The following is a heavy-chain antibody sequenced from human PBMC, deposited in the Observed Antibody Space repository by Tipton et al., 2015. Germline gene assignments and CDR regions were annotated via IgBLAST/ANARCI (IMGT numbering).Heavy chain of an antibody. D-gene: IGHD3-10*01. J-gene: IGHJ6*02. V-gene: IGHV4-31*03. CDR3: ARYMSGGMDV. CDR1: GGSISNGGHY. Sequence: TLSLTCTVPGGSISNGGHYWTWIRQHPGKGLEGIGYIYYTGSTYYNPSLKSRVAMSVDTSTGQFSLNLTSVTAADTAVYYCARYMSGGMDVWGQGTTVTVSS. CDR2: IYYTGST.